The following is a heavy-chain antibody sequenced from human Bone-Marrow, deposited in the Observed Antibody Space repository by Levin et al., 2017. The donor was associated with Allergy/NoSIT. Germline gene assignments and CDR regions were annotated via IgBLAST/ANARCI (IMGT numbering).Heavy chain of an antibody. CDR3: AKARSTSSTVTTRMDY. CDR2: ISGSGGST. J-gene: IGHJ4*02. CDR1: EFTFPNYG. V-gene: IGHV3-23*01. Sequence: GESLKISCAASEFTFPNYGMTWVRQAPGKGLEWVSGISGSGGSTYYADSVKGRFTISRDNSKNTLYLQMHSLRVEDTAVYYCAKARSTSSTVTTRMDYWGQGTLVTVSS. D-gene: IGHD4-17*01.